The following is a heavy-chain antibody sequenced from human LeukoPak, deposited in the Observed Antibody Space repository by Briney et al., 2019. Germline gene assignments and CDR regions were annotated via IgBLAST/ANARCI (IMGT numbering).Heavy chain of an antibody. D-gene: IGHD2-21*02. V-gene: IGHV4-59*08. CDR3: ASQRLDAFDI. J-gene: IGHJ3*02. Sequence: SETLSLTCTVSGGSISSYYWNWIRQPPGKGLEWIGYIYYSGSTNYNPSLKSRVTISVDTSKNQFSLKLSSVTAADTAVYYCASQRLDAFDIWGQGTMVTVSS. CDR2: IYYSGST. CDR1: GGSISSYY.